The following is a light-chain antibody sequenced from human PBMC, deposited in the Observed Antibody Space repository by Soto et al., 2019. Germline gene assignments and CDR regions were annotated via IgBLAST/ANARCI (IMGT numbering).Light chain of an antibody. V-gene: IGKV3-15*01. Sequence: EIVMTQSPATLYMSPGERATLSCRASQSASINLAWYQQKLGQAPRLLIKGASTRATGIPARFSGSGSGTEFTLTISSLQSEDFAVYYCQQYNNWPLTFGQGTKVDIK. CDR1: QSASIN. CDR3: QQYNNWPLT. CDR2: GAS. J-gene: IGKJ1*01.